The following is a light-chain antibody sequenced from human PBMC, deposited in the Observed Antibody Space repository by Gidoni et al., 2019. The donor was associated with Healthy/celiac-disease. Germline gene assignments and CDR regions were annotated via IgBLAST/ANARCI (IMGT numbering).Light chain of an antibody. Sequence: QSALTQPASVSGSPGQSITISCTGTSSDVGGYNYVSWYQQHPGKAPNLMIYEVRNRPSGVSNRFSGSKSGNTASLTISGLQAEDEADYYCSSYTSSSTQVFGTGTKVTVL. CDR3: SSYTSSSTQV. CDR1: SSDVGGYNY. V-gene: IGLV2-14*01. CDR2: EVR. J-gene: IGLJ1*01.